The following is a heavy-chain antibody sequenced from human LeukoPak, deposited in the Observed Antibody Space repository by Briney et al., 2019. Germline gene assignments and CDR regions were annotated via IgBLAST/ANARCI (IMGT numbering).Heavy chain of an antibody. Sequence: ASVKVSCKASGGTFSSNTISWVRQAPGQGLECMGGIIPIFGTANYAQKFQGRVTITADESTSTAYMELSSLRYEDTAVYYCARAFRGIFGVFEAFDIWGQGTMVTVSS. CDR3: ARAFRGIFGVFEAFDI. CDR1: GGTFSSNT. D-gene: IGHD3-3*01. CDR2: IIPIFGTA. J-gene: IGHJ3*02. V-gene: IGHV1-69*13.